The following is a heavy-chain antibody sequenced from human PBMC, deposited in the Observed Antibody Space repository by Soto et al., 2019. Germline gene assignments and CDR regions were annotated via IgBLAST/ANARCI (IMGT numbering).Heavy chain of an antibody. CDR1: GYSFTSYW. D-gene: IGHD6-6*01. Sequence: PGESRKISCKGSGYSFTSYWIGWVRQMPGKGLEWMGIIYPGDSDTRYSPSFQGQVTISADKSISTAYLQWSSLKASDTAMYYCARRGGGEYSSSSAYYYYYYGMDVWGQGTTVTVSS. CDR2: IYPGDSDT. J-gene: IGHJ6*02. CDR3: ARRGGGEYSSSSAYYYYYYGMDV. V-gene: IGHV5-51*01.